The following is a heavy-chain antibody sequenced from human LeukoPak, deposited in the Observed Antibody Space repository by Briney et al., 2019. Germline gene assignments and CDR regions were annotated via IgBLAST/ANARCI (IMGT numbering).Heavy chain of an antibody. Sequence: ASVTVSCKASGYMFTSYYMYWVRQAPGQGLEWMGVINPSGGSTSYAQKFQGRATMTRDTSTSTVYMELSSLRSEDTAVYYCARDTYGSDYYFDYWGQGTLVTVSS. CDR3: ARDTYGSDYYFDY. CDR2: INPSGGST. D-gene: IGHD3-10*01. CDR1: GYMFTSYY. V-gene: IGHV1-46*01. J-gene: IGHJ4*02.